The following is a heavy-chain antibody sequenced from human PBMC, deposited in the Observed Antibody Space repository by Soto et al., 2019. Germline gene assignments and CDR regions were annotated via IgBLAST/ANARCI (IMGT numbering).Heavy chain of an antibody. Sequence: SETLRLTCTVSGGFLSTSRYYCGWIRQPPGKGLEWIGSIYYSGYTYYNPSLKSRVTISVDTSKNQFSLKLSSVTAADTAVYYCARHNGPLYVGYYDDMDVWGQGTTVT. V-gene: IGHV4-39*01. D-gene: IGHD3-16*01. J-gene: IGHJ6*02. CDR3: ARHNGPLYVGYYDDMDV. CDR2: IYYSGYT. CDR1: GGFLSTSRYY.